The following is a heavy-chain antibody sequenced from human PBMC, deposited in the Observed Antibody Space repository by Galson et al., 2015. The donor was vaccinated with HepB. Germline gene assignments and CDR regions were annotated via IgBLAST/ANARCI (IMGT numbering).Heavy chain of an antibody. CDR3: TRYQLLITPDAFDI. CDR1: GFTFSNAW. CDR2: IKSKTAGGTT. J-gene: IGHJ3*02. V-gene: IGHV3-15*01. D-gene: IGHD2-2*01. Sequence: SLRLSCAASGFTFSNAWMNWVRQAPGKGLEWVGRIKSKTAGGTTEYAAPVKGRFTIPRDDSKNTLYLQMNSLKTEDTAVYYCTRYQLLITPDAFDIWGQGTMVTVSS.